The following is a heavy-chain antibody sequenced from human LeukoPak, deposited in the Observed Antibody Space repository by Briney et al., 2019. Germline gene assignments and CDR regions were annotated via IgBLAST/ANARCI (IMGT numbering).Heavy chain of an antibody. D-gene: IGHD4-17*01. J-gene: IGHJ4*02. CDR3: ARGSPYYGDFDF. Sequence: ASVKVSCKTSGGTFNTHVINWVRQAPGQGLEWMGGIFPLFTTPNYAQSFQGRVTITADKFTNTSYMELSSLRSEDTAVHYCARGSPYYGDFDFWGQGSLVTVSS. CDR2: IFPLFTTP. CDR1: GGTFNTHV. V-gene: IGHV1-69*06.